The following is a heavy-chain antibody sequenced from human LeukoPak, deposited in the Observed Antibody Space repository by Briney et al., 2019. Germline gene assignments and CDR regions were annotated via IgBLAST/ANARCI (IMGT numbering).Heavy chain of an antibody. CDR1: GGSISSSSYY. CDR2: IYYSGST. CDR3: ARDHPPNEARVLSYYMDV. Sequence: PSETLSLTCTVSGGSISSSSYYWGWIRQPPGKGLEWIGSIYYSGSTYYNPSLKSRVTISVGTSKNQFSLKLSSVTAADTAVYYCARDHPPNEARVLSYYMDVWGKGTTVTVSS. V-gene: IGHV4-39*07. D-gene: IGHD2/OR15-2a*01. J-gene: IGHJ6*03.